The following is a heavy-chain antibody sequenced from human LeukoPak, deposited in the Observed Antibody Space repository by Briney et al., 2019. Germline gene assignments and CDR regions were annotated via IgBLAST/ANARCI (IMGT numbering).Heavy chain of an antibody. Sequence: WASVKVSCKASGYTFTSYGISWVRQAPGQGLEWMGWISAYNGNTNYAQKLQGRVTMTTDTATTTAYMELRSLRSDDTAVYYCARDSGYEKFDYWGQGTLVTVSS. V-gene: IGHV1-18*01. D-gene: IGHD5-12*01. CDR2: ISAYNGNT. J-gene: IGHJ4*02. CDR1: GYTFTSYG. CDR3: ARDSGYEKFDY.